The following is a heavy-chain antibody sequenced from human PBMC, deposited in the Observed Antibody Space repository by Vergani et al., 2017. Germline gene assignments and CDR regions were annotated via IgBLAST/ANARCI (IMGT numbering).Heavy chain of an antibody. J-gene: IGHJ5*02. D-gene: IGHD1-26*01. V-gene: IGHV3-30*03. Sequence: QVQLVESGGGVVQPGRSLRLSCAASGFTFSSYGMHWVRQAPGKGLEWVAVISYDGSNKYYADSVKGRFTISRDNSKNTLYRQMNSLRAEDTAVYYCARVGGSYPWGQGTLVTVSS. CDR2: ISYDGSNK. CDR3: ARVGGSYP. CDR1: GFTFSSYG.